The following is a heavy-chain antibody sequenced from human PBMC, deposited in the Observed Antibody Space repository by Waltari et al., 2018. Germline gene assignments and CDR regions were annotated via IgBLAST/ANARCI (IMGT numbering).Heavy chain of an antibody. J-gene: IGHJ6*02. CDR3: ATRPLGLYYYYYGMDV. D-gene: IGHD6-13*01. CDR2: INAGNGNT. Sequence: QVQLVQSGAEVKKPGASVKVSCKASGYTFTSYAMHWVRQAPGQRLEWMGWINAGNGNTKYSQKFQGRVTITRDTSAITAYMELSSLRSEDTAVYYCATRPLGLYYYYYGMDVWGQGTTVTVSS. CDR1: GYTFTSYA. V-gene: IGHV1-3*01.